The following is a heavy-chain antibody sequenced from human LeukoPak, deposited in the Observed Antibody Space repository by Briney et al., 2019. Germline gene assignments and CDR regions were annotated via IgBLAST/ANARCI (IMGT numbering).Heavy chain of an antibody. Sequence: PGGSLRLSCAASGFTFNSYGMHWVRQAPGKGLEWVAVISHDGSRKYYADSVKGRFTISRDDSKNTLYLQMNGLRAEDTAVYYCARVWRPLWFGELRYGMDVWGQGTTVTVSS. J-gene: IGHJ6*02. D-gene: IGHD3-10*01. CDR2: ISHDGSRK. CDR1: GFTFNSYG. V-gene: IGHV3-30*03. CDR3: ARVWRPLWFGELRYGMDV.